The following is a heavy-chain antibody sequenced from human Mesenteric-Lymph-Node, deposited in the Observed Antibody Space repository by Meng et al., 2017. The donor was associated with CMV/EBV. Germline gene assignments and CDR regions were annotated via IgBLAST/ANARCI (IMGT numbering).Heavy chain of an antibody. Sequence: KVSCKGSGYSFTSYWIGWVRQMPGKGLEWMGIIYPGDSDTRYSPSFQGQVTTSADKSISTAYLQWSSLKASDTAMYYCARSLAATAHKWFDPWGQGTLVTVSS. V-gene: IGHV5-51*01. D-gene: IGHD6-13*01. CDR3: ARSLAATAHKWFDP. J-gene: IGHJ5*02. CDR1: GYSFTSYW. CDR2: IYPGDSDT.